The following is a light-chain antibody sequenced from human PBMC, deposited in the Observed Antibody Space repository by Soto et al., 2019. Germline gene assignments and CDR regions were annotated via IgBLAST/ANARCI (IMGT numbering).Light chain of an antibody. CDR3: GSWDSSLSAYV. Sequence: QSVMTQPPSVSAAPGQKVTISCSGSSSNIGGNSVSWYQQLQGTAPKLLIYDDDKRPSGIPDRFSGSKSGTSATLGITGFQTGDEADYYCGSWDSSLSAYVFATGTKLTVL. V-gene: IGLV1-51*01. J-gene: IGLJ1*01. CDR1: SSNIGGNS. CDR2: DDD.